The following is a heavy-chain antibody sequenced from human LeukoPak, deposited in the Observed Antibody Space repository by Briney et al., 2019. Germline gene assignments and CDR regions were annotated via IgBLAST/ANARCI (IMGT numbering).Heavy chain of an antibody. J-gene: IGHJ4*02. D-gene: IGHD1-26*01. CDR3: AKDPRYSGSSTFDY. CDR1: GFTVSSNY. CDR2: IYSGGST. V-gene: IGHV3-66*01. Sequence: GGSLRLSCAASGFTVSSNYMSWVRQAPGKGLEWVSVIYSGGSTYYADSVKGRFTISRDNSKNTLYLQMNSLRAEDTAVYYCAKDPRYSGSSTFDYWGQGTLVTVSS.